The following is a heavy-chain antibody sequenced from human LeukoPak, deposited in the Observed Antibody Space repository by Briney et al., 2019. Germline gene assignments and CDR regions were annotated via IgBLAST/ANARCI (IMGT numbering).Heavy chain of an antibody. CDR2: INPNSGGT. D-gene: IGHD2/OR15-2a*01. CDR1: GYTFTGHY. V-gene: IGHV1-2*02. CDR3: ARAPAAIFTVDY. Sequence: ASVKVSCKASGYTFTGHYMHWVRQAPGQGLEWMGWINPNSGGTNYAQKFQGRVTMTRDTSISTAYMELSRLRSDDTAVYYCARAPAAIFTVDYWGQGTLVTVSS. J-gene: IGHJ4*02.